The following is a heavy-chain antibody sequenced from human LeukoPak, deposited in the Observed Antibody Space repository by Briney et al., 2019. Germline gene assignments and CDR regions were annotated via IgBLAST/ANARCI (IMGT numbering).Heavy chain of an antibody. CDR1: GFTFSSYE. CDR2: ISSSGSTI. Sequence: GGSLRLSCAASGFTFSSYEMNWVRQAPGKGLEWVSYISSSGSTIYYADSVKGRFTISRDNAKNSLYLQMNSLRAEDTAVYYCARAITMVRGVIITHYYYYMDVWGKGTTVTISS. J-gene: IGHJ6*03. CDR3: ARAITMVRGVIITHYYYYMDV. V-gene: IGHV3-48*03. D-gene: IGHD3-10*01.